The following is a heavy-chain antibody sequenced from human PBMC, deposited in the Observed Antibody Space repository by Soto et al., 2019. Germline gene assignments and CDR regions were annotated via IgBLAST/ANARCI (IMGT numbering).Heavy chain of an antibody. D-gene: IGHD2-15*01. V-gene: IGHV4-31*03. CDR3: ARCGSGSRQGFDP. CDR1: GGSISSGDYY. Sequence: QVQLQESGPGLVKPSQTLSLTCTVSGGSISSGDYYWSWIRQHPGKGLEWIGYIYYSGSTYYNPYLTRRVTXSXEXXKKQFSLKLSSLTAADTAVYYCARCGSGSRQGFDPWGQGTLVTVSS. CDR2: IYYSGST. J-gene: IGHJ5*02.